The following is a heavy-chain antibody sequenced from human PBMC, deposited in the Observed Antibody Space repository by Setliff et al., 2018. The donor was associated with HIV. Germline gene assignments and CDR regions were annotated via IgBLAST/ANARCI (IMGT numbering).Heavy chain of an antibody. CDR1: GGSISSYY. D-gene: IGHD3-22*01. V-gene: IGHV4-59*08. J-gene: IGHJ4*02. CDR3: ASLFHDTSAPWLYYFDH. CDR2: IHYSGAT. Sequence: NPSETLSLTCTVSGGSISSYYWIWIRQPPGKGLEWIGYIHYSGATNYNPSLKSRVTISLDTSRTQFSLRLSSVTAADTAVYYCASLFHDTSAPWLYYFDHWGQGTLVTVSS.